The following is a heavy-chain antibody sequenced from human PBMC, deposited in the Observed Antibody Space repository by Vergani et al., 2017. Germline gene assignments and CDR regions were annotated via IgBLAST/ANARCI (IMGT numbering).Heavy chain of an antibody. D-gene: IGHD3-16*01. CDR3: ARDGRLRPSLDY. V-gene: IGHV3-66*01. CDR2: IYSGGST. CDR1: GFTFSSYS. Sequence: EVQLVESGGGLVKPGGSLRLSCAASGFTFSSYSMNWVRQAPGKGLEWVSVIYSGGSTYYADSVKGRFTISRDNSKNTLYLQMNSLRAEDTAVYYCARDGRLRPSLDYWGQGTLVTVSS. J-gene: IGHJ4*02.